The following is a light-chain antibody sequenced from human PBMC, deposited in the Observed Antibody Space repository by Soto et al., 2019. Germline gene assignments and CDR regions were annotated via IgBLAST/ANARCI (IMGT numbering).Light chain of an antibody. CDR1: QGIANF. CDR3: QQLNSFPIP. Sequence: IQLTQSPSSLSASVGDRVTISCRASQGIANFLAWYQQKPGKAPKLLIYAASTLQSGVPSRFSGSGSWTDVTLTISSLQPEDFATYYCQQLNSFPIPFGPGTKVDIK. J-gene: IGKJ3*01. V-gene: IGKV1-9*01. CDR2: AAS.